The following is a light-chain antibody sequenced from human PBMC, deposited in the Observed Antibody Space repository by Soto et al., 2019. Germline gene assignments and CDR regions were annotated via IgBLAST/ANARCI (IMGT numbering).Light chain of an antibody. CDR1: SSDVGGYNF. CDR3: SSYACSNSVV. V-gene: IGLV2-8*01. Sequence: QSALTQPPSASGSPGQSVTISCTGTSSDVGGYNFVSWYQQQSGKAPKLMIYEVNKRPSGVPDRFSGSKSGNTASLTVSGLQAEDEADYYCSSYACSNSVVFGGGTKVTVL. CDR2: EVN. J-gene: IGLJ2*01.